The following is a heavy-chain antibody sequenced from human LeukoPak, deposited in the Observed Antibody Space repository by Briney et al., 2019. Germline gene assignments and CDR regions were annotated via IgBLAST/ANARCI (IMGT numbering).Heavy chain of an antibody. CDR1: GDSVSSNSVT. CDR2: TYYRSKSYN. Sequence: SQTLSLTCAISGDSVSSNSVTWNWLRQSPSRGLEWLGRTYYRSKSYNDYAVSVKSRITINPDTSKNQFSLQLNSVTPEDTAVYYCARDGGGYDILTGYYEGVGYFDYWGQGTLVTVSS. D-gene: IGHD3-9*01. J-gene: IGHJ4*02. V-gene: IGHV6-1*01. CDR3: ARDGGGYDILTGYYEGVGYFDY.